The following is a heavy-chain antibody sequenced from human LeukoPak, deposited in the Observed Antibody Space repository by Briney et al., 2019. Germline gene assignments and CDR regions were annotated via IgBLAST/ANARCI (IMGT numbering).Heavy chain of an antibody. CDR1: GGSISGYY. D-gene: IGHD5-24*01. CDR2: FYYSGST. Sequence: PSETLSLTCTVSGGSISGYYWSWIRQPPGKGLEWIGYFYYSGSTSYNPSLKSRVSISVDTSKNQFSLKLSSVTAADTAVYYCARESGWLHSYYYYYMDVWGKGTTVTVSS. V-gene: IGHV4-59*01. J-gene: IGHJ6*03. CDR3: ARESGWLHSYYYYYMDV.